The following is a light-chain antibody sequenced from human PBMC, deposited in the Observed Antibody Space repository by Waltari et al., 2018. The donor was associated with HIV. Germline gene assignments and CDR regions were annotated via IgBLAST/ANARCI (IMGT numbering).Light chain of an antibody. CDR1: TGTVTSDHR. CDR2: DAT. CDR3: LLAFGSIRS. V-gene: IGLV7-46*01. Sequence: QTVVTQEPSLTVSPGGTVTLTCGSTTGTVTSDHRPYWIQHTPGQAPKTLISDATDKHSWTPARFTPSFRGGKVALTLTAAHPDDEADDYCLLAFGSIRSFGGGTKLTVL. J-gene: IGLJ2*01.